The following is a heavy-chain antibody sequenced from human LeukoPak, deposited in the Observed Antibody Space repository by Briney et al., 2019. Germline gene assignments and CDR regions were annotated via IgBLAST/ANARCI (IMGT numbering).Heavy chain of an antibody. V-gene: IGHV3-30*03. J-gene: IGHJ3*02. CDR2: ISYDGSNK. CDR3: ARYYTSGINNGFDI. D-gene: IGHD3-10*01. Sequence: GGSPRLSCAASGFTFSSYGMHWVRQAPGKGLEWVAVISYDGSNKYYADSVKGRFTISRDNSKNTLYLQMNSLRAEDTAVYYCARYYTSGINNGFDIWGQGTLVTVSS. CDR1: GFTFSSYG.